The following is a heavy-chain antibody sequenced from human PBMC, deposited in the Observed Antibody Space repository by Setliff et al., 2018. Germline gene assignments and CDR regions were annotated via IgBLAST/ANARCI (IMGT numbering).Heavy chain of an antibody. CDR1: GGSISSGDHY. V-gene: IGHV4-61*02. D-gene: IGHD3-10*01. Sequence: SETLSLTCTVSGGSISSGDHYWSWIRQPAGQGLEWIGRIPASGSTNYNPALKSRVTISVDTSKNQFSLKLTSVTAADTAVYYCARSGDYGSGRLSPWGQGTLVTVSS. J-gene: IGHJ5*02. CDR2: IPASGST. CDR3: ARSGDYGSGRLSP.